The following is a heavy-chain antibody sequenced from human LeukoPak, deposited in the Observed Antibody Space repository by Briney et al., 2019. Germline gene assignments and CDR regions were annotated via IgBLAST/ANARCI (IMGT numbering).Heavy chain of an antibody. J-gene: IGHJ4*02. V-gene: IGHV4-34*01. CDR3: ARQTTVTN. CDR2: IYHSGST. CDR1: GGSFSGYY. D-gene: IGHD4-17*01. Sequence: SETLSLTCAVYGGSFSGYYWSWIRQPPGKGLEWIGSIYHSGSTYYNPSLKSRVTISVDTSKNQFSLKLSSATAADTAVYFCARQTTVTNWGQGTLVTVSS.